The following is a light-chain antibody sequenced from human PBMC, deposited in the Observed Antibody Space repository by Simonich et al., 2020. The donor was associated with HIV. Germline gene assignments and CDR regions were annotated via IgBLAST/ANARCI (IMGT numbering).Light chain of an antibody. CDR3: QQSYSTPRT. V-gene: IGKV1-39*01. CDR1: QSISNF. Sequence: DIQMTQSPSSLSASVGDRVTITCRASQSISNFLNWYQQIPGKAPKILIYAASTLQSGVPSRFSGSGSWTDFTLTISSLQPEDFATYYCQQSYSTPRTFGQGTKLEIK. CDR2: AAS. J-gene: IGKJ2*01.